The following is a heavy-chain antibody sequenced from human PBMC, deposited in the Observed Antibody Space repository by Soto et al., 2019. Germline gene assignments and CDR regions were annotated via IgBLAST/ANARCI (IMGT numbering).Heavy chain of an antibody. Sequence: ASVKVSCKASGYTFTSYGISWVRQAPGEGLEWMGWISAYNGNTNYAQKLQGRVTMTTDTSTSTACMELRSLRSDDTAVYYCARDWLAAAGKKAIDYWGQGTLVTVS. J-gene: IGHJ4*02. D-gene: IGHD6-13*01. CDR2: ISAYNGNT. CDR1: GYTFTSYG. V-gene: IGHV1-18*04. CDR3: ARDWLAAAGKKAIDY.